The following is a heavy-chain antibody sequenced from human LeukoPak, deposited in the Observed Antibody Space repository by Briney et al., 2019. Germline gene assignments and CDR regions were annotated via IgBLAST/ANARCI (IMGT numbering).Heavy chain of an antibody. J-gene: IGHJ4*02. D-gene: IGHD3-9*01. CDR2: VHYSGST. CDR1: GVSIFSYY. Sequence: SETLSLTCSVSGVSIFSYYWNWIRQPPGKRLEWIGYVHYSGSTNYNPSLKSRVTISVDTSKSQFSLKLSSATAADTAVYYCATGRSIRYFDYWGQGTLLTVSS. CDR3: ATGRSIRYFDY. V-gene: IGHV4-59*08.